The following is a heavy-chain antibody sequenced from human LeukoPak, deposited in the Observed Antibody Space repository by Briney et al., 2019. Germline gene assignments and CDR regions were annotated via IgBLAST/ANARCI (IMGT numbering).Heavy chain of an antibody. CDR1: GGTFSSYA. CDR3: ASHVYYYDSSGYRIEAFDI. CDR2: IIPIFGTA. J-gene: IGHJ3*02. Sequence: ASVKVSCKAPGGTFSSYAISWVRQAPGQGLEWMGGIIPIFGTANYAQKFQGRVTITTDESTSTAYMELSSLRSEDTAVYYCASHVYYYDSSGYRIEAFDIWGQGTMVTVSS. D-gene: IGHD3-22*01. V-gene: IGHV1-69*05.